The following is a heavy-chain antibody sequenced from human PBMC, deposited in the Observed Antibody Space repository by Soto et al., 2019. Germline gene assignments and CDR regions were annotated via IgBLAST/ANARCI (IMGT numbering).Heavy chain of an antibody. CDR3: ARSPPSVATDDAFDI. V-gene: IGHV4-34*01. D-gene: IGHD5-12*01. J-gene: IGHJ3*02. Sequence: QVQLQQWGAGLLKPSETLSLTCAVYGGSFSGYYWSWIRQPPGKGLEWIGEINHSGSTNYNPSLKSRVTISVDTSKNPFSLKLSSVTAADTAVYYCARSPPSVATDDAFDIWGQGTLVTVSS. CDR1: GGSFSGYY. CDR2: INHSGST.